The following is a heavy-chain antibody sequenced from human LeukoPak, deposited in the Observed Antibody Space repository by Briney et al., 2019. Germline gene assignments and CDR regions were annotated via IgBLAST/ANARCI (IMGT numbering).Heavy chain of an antibody. CDR3: ASQQRDSSTWQEY. CDR2: IRYDGSNK. Sequence: PGGSLRLSCAASGFTFSSYGMHWVRQAPGKGLEWVAFIRYDGSNKYYADSVKGRFTISRDNSKNTLYLQMNSLRAEDTAVYYCASQQRDSSTWQEYWGQGTLVTVSS. V-gene: IGHV3-30*02. D-gene: IGHD6-13*01. J-gene: IGHJ4*02. CDR1: GFTFSSYG.